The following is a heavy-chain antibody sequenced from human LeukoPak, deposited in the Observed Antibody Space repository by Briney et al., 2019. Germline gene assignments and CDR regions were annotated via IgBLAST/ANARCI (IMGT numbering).Heavy chain of an antibody. J-gene: IGHJ5*02. Sequence: SETLSLTCTVSGDSISSSSYYWAWIRQPPGKGLEWIGSIYYSGSTYYNPSLKSRVTISVDTSKNQFSLKVSSVTAADTAVYYCARVGAAYYYGSGSYAWFDPWGQGTLVTVSS. CDR2: IYYSGST. CDR3: ARVGAAYYYGSGSYAWFDP. V-gene: IGHV4-39*07. D-gene: IGHD3-10*01. CDR1: GDSISSSSYY.